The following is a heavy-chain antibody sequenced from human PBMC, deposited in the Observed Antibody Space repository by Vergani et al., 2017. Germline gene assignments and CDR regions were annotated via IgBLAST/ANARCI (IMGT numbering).Heavy chain of an antibody. J-gene: IGHJ4*02. Sequence: EVQLLESGGSLKQPGGSVRLSCAASGFTFSTYAMHWVRQAPGKGLEWVSVLTGGGGSTYYADSFKGRFILSRDTSRDTLYLQMNSLRPEDTATYYCVKDTWIYENFFDSWGQGTLVTVSS. D-gene: IGHD5/OR15-5a*01. CDR3: VKDTWIYENFFDS. CDR1: GFTFSTYA. V-gene: IGHV3-23*01. CDR2: LTGGGGST.